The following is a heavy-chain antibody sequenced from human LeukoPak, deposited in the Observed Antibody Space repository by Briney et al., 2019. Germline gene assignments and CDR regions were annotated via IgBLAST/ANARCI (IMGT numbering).Heavy chain of an antibody. D-gene: IGHD2-15*01. CDR1: GYTFTSYG. V-gene: IGHV1-18*01. CDR2: ISAYNGNT. J-gene: IGHJ4*02. Sequence: ASVKVSCKASGYTFTSYGIGWVRQAPGQGLEWMGWISAYNGNTNYAQKLQGRVTMTTDTSTSTAYMELGSLRSDDTAVYYCARDGDCSGGSCYLYGFDYWGQGTLVTVSS. CDR3: ARDGDCSGGSCYLYGFDY.